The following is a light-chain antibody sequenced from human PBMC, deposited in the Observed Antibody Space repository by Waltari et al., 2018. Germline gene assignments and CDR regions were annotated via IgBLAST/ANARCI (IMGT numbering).Light chain of an antibody. Sequence: QSVLTQPPSTSGTPGQRVTISCSCSSSNIGTNAVSWYQHLPGTAPRLLIYSNSQRPSGVPARFSGSKSGTSASLAISGLQSEDEADYYCSSWDNNRDGAVIFGGGTKVTVL. CDR3: SSWDNNRDGAVI. J-gene: IGLJ2*01. CDR1: SSNIGTNA. V-gene: IGLV1-44*01. CDR2: SNS.